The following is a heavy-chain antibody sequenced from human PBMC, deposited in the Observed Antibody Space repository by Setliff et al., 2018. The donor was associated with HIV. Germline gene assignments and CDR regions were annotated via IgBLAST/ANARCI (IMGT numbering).Heavy chain of an antibody. CDR2: INHSGSP. CDR1: GGSFSGYY. V-gene: IGHV4-34*01. J-gene: IGHJ4*02. CDR3: ARHLESKLLSY. Sequence: SETLSLTCAVYGGSFSGYYWSWIRQPPGKGLEWIGEINHSGSPNYNPSLKSRVTISVDTSKNQFSLKLSSVTAADTAVYYCARHLESKLLSYWGQGTLVTVSS. D-gene: IGHD3-3*01.